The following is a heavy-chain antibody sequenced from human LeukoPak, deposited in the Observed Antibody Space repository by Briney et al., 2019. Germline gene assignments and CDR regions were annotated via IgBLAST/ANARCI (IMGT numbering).Heavy chain of an antibody. V-gene: IGHV5-51*01. CDR1: GYRFTTYW. D-gene: IGHD3-22*01. J-gene: IGHJ3*01. Sequence: GESLRISCKVSGYRFTTYWIAWVRQMPGKGLDFMGIILPDDSDTRYSPSFRGQVAISVDKSINTAYLQWNSLKASDTAMYYCXXXXAGASHYDDTGLPRGAFDVWGQGTMLTVSS. CDR2: ILPDDSDT. CDR3: XXXXAGASHYDDTGLPRGAFDV.